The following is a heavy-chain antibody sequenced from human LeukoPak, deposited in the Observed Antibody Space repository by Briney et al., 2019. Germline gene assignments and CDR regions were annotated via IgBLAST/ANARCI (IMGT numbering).Heavy chain of an antibody. Sequence: SVEVSCKASGGTVSSYAISWVRQAPGQGLEWMGGIIPIFGTANYAQKFQGRVTITADESTSTAYMELSSLRSEDTAVYYCASSLAGRSYYMDVWGKGTTVTVSS. D-gene: IGHD1-14*01. CDR1: GGTVSSYA. CDR2: IIPIFGTA. J-gene: IGHJ6*03. CDR3: ASSLAGRSYYMDV. V-gene: IGHV1-69*13.